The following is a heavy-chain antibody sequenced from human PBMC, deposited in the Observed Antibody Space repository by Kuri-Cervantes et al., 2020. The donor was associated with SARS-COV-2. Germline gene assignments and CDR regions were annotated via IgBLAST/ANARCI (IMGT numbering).Heavy chain of an antibody. CDR1: GFTFSSYW. J-gene: IGHJ6*02. D-gene: IGHD2-15*01. CDR3: ARWCAGSCSGLDV. CDR2: IQEDGSEK. V-gene: IGHV3-7*05. Sequence: GESLKISCAASGFTFSSYWMSWVRQAPGKGLEWVANIQEDGSEKNYVDSVKGRFTISRDNAKNSLYLQMNSLRAEDMAVYYCARWCAGSCSGLDVWGQGTTVTVSS.